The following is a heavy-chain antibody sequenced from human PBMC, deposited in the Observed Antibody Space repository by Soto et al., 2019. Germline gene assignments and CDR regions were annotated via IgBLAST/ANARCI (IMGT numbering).Heavy chain of an antibody. V-gene: IGHV1-69*13. CDR3: ARDRPRENYGGNYYYHMDV. J-gene: IGHJ6*02. Sequence: SVKVSCKASGYTFTTYDINWVRQAPGQGLEWMGGIIPNFGTADYAQKFQGRVTITADESTSTAYMELRSLRSEDTAVYYCARDRPRENYGGNYYYHMDVWGQGTTVTVSS. D-gene: IGHD4-17*01. CDR2: IIPNFGTA. CDR1: GYTFTTYD.